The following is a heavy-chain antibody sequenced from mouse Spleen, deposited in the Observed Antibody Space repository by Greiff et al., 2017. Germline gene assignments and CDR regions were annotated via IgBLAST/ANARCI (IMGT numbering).Heavy chain of an antibody. CDR3: ARPGITTATSWFAY. CDR2: INPDSSTI. CDR1: GFDFSRYW. Sequence: EVKLQESGGGLVQPGGSLKLSCAASGFDFSRYWMSWVRQAPGKGLEWIGEINPDSSTINYTPSLKDKFIISRDNAKNTLYLQMSKVRSEDTALYYCARPGITTATSWFAYWGQGTLVTVSA. D-gene: IGHD1-2*01. J-gene: IGHJ3*01. V-gene: IGHV4-1*02.